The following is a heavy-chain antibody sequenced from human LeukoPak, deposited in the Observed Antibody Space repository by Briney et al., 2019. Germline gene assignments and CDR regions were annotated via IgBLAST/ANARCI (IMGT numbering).Heavy chain of an antibody. CDR2: INHSEST. J-gene: IGHJ2*01. CDR3: ARGLGGGNSVYFDL. D-gene: IGHD4-23*01. Sequence: PSETLSLTCAVYSGSFSIYYWSWIRQPPGKGLEWIAEINHSESTNYNPSLKSRGTISVDTSKNQVSLKLNSVTAADTAVYYCARGLGGGNSVYFDLWGRGTLVTVSS. CDR1: SGSFSIYY. V-gene: IGHV4-34*01.